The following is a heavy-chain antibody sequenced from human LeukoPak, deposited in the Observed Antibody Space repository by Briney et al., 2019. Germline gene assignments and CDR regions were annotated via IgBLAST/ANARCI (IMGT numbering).Heavy chain of an antibody. V-gene: IGHV1-46*01. Sequence: AAVTVSREGSGYRFTTNHIHWVRQPPGQGLEWMGIVNPSGRIRNYAHKFHGRRTMTSDNSTSTVYMQHSSLRSEDTSVYYCAREQGQVPGSLVVAGTYYFHYWGQGTRGTVSS. CDR1: GYRFTTNH. J-gene: IGHJ4*02. D-gene: IGHD2-15*01. CDR3: AREQGQVPGSLVVAGTYYFHY. CDR2: VNPSGRIR.